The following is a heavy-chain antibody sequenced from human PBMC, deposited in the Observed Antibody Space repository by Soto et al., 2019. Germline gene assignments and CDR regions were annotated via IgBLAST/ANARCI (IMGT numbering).Heavy chain of an antibody. CDR1: GFTFSNAW. CDR2: IKGKTDGGTT. J-gene: IGHJ4*02. Sequence: PGGSLRLSCAASGFTFSNAWMSWVRQAPGKGLEWVGRIKGKTDGGTTDYAAPVKGRFTISRDDSKNTLYLQMNSLKTEDTAVYYCTTDGPPHWLVGFDYWGQGTLVTVSS. CDR3: TTDGPPHWLVGFDY. V-gene: IGHV3-15*01. D-gene: IGHD6-19*01.